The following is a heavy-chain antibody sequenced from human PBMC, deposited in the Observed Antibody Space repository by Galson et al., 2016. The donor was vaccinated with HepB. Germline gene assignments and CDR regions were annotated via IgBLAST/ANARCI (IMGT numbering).Heavy chain of an antibody. J-gene: IGHJ6*02. Sequence: SLRLSCAASGFSSSAYSMNWVRQAPGKGLEWVAYITSSGRTKYYADSVKGRFTVSRDNAKNSLYLQMASLRVEDTALCYCARDRMLMIPAAIGFDVWGRGTTVTVSS. CDR2: ITSSGRTK. D-gene: IGHD2-2*01. V-gene: IGHV3-48*04. CDR3: ARDRMLMIPAAIGFDV. CDR1: GFSSSAYS.